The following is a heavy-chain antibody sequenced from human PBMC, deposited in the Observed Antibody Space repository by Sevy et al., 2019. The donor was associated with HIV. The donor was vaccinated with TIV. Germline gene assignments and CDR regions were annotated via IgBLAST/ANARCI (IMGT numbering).Heavy chain of an antibody. CDR1: GGSISSYY. CDR3: ARGLGADGYSPDY. D-gene: IGHD2-15*01. V-gene: IGHV4-59*01. CDR2: IYYSGST. Sequence: SETLSLTCTVSGGSISSYYWSWIRQPPGKGLEWIGYIYYSGSTNYNPSLKSRVTISVDTSKNQFSLKLSSVTAADTAMYYCARGLGADGYSPDYWGQGTLVTVSS. J-gene: IGHJ4*02.